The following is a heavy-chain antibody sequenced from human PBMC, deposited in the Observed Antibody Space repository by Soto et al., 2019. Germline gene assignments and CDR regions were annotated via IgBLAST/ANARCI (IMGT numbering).Heavy chain of an antibody. CDR1: DGSISSNSYY. D-gene: IGHD2-2*02. CDR2: IYYSGST. J-gene: IGHJ4*02. CDR3: APATAIGCYFDY. Sequence: PSETLSLTCTVSDGSISSNSYYWGWILQPPGKGLEWIGSIYYSGSTYYNPSLKSRVTISVDTSKNQFSLKLSSVTAAATAVYYCAPATAIGCYFDYLVQGPLVT. V-gene: IGHV4-39*01.